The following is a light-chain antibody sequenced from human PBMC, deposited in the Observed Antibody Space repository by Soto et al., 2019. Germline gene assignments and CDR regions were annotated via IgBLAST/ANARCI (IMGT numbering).Light chain of an antibody. Sequence: EIVLTQSPGTLSLSPGDRATLPCRASQNISSSYLAWYQQRPGQAPRLLIYGASNRATGIPDRFSGSGSGTDFTPTTSILAPEDFAVYYCQHYVTSPATFGQGTKVDIK. V-gene: IGKV3-20*01. J-gene: IGKJ1*01. CDR3: QHYVTSPAT. CDR2: GAS. CDR1: QNISSSY.